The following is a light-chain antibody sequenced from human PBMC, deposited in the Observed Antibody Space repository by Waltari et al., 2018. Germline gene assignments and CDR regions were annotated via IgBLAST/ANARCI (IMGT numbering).Light chain of an antibody. CDR3: QQHGTSPFT. Sequence: ELVLTQSPGTLSLSPGERATLSRRARQSVSSRDLAWYQQKPGQAPRLLIYGASSRATGIPDRISGSGSGTDFTLTLSSLEPEDFAVYYCQQHGTSPFTFGQGTKVEIK. CDR2: GAS. CDR1: QSVSSRD. V-gene: IGKV3-20*01. J-gene: IGKJ2*01.